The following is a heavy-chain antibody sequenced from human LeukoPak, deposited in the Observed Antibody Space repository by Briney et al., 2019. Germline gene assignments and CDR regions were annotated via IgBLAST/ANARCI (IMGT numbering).Heavy chain of an antibody. Sequence: ASVKVSCKASGYIFTSYGISWVRQAPGQGLEWMGWISAYNGNPNYAQKLQGRVTMTTDTSTSTAYMELRSLRFDDTAVYYCARDRTMFRGVTLRDIWGQGTMVTVSS. CDR2: ISAYNGNP. CDR3: ARDRTMFRGVTLRDI. J-gene: IGHJ3*02. V-gene: IGHV1-18*01. CDR1: GYIFTSYG. D-gene: IGHD3-10*01.